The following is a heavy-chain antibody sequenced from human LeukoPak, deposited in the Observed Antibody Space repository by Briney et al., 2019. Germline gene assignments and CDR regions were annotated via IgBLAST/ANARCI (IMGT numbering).Heavy chain of an antibody. CDR3: ASADVS. J-gene: IGHJ4*02. V-gene: IGHV3-48*02. CDR1: GFRFSTYA. CDR2: ITGSSRSR. D-gene: IGHD3-16*01. Sequence: PGGSLRLSCAASGFRFSTYAMHWVRQAPGKGLEWLSSITGSSRSRYYADSVKGRFTISRDNAKNSLFLQMNSLRDEDTAVYYCASADVSWGQGTLGTVSS.